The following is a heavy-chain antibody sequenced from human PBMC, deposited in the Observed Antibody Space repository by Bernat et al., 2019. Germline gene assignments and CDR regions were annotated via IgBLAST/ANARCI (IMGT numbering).Heavy chain of an antibody. Sequence: QVQLVESGGGVVQPGRSLRLSCEASKFTFSSYGMHWVRQAPGKGLEWVAVIWYDGSNENYADSVKGRFTISRDKSKNTLYLQMNSLRAEDTAVYYCARVSMYGAPASGMDVWGQGTTVTVSS. CDR3: ARVSMYGAPASGMDV. V-gene: IGHV3-33*01. D-gene: IGHD4-17*01. CDR2: IWYDGSNE. CDR1: KFTFSSYG. J-gene: IGHJ6*02.